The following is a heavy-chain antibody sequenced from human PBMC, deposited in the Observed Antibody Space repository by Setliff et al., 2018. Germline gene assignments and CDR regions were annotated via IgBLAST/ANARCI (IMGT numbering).Heavy chain of an antibody. D-gene: IGHD2-15*01. CDR1: GGPVTRTTTF. CDR2: TYDSGST. V-gene: IGHV4-39*07. J-gene: IGHJ4*02. Sequence: SETLSLTCTVSGGPVTRTTTFWGWVRQTPGKGLEWIGSTYDSGSTYYNPSLNSRVTISEDTSKNQFSLKLTSVTAADAAVYYCARGPCSGGSCYYQDYLGQGTLVTVSS. CDR3: ARGPCSGGSCYYQDY.